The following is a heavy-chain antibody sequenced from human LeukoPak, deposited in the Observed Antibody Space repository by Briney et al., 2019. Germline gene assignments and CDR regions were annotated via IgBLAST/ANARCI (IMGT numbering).Heavy chain of an antibody. CDR3: ASGDPTVVTLDY. V-gene: IGHV4-39*01. Sequence: PSETLSLTCTVSGGSISSSRYHWGWIRQPPGKGLEWIGSIYYSGSTYYNPSLKSRVTISVDTSKNQFSLKLSSVTAADTAVYYCASGDPTVVTLDYWGQGTLVTVSS. CDR1: GGSISSSRYH. CDR2: IYYSGST. J-gene: IGHJ4*02. D-gene: IGHD4-23*01.